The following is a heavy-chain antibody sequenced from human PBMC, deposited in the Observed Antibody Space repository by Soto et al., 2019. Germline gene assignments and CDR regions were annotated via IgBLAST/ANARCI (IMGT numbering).Heavy chain of an antibody. D-gene: IGHD3-16*01. V-gene: IGHV4-4*07. CDR2: VYSTGGV. Sequence: QLQLHESGPGLVKPSETLSLTCNVSGDSIGRFYWSWIRQSAGKGLEWIGRVYSTGGVTYNPALKGRVTISLDRSNNHVSLEMNSVPAADTAVYFCARDLRGTGFDIWGRGTRVSVSS. J-gene: IGHJ3*02. CDR3: ARDLRGTGFDI. CDR1: GDSIGRFY.